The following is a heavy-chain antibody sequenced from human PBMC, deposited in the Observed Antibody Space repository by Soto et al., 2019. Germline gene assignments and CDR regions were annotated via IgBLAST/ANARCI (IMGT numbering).Heavy chain of an antibody. CDR1: GYTFTSYD. CDR3: ARTRIAAAGNWFDP. D-gene: IGHD6-13*01. J-gene: IGHJ5*02. CDR2: MNPNSGNT. V-gene: IGHV1-8*01. Sequence: QVQLVQSGAEVKKPGASVKVSCKASGYTFTSYDINWVRQATGQGLEGMGWMNPNSGNTGYAQKFKGRVTMTRNTSISTAYMELSSLRSEDTAVYYCARTRIAAAGNWFDPWGQGTLVTVSS.